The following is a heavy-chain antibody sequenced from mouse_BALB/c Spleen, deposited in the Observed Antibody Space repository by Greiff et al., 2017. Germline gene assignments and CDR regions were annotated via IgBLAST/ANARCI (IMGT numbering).Heavy chain of an antibody. D-gene: IGHD2-2*01. CDR2: ISSGSSTI. J-gene: IGHJ2*01. Sequence: EVQGVESGGGLVQPGGSRKLSCAASGFTFSSFGMHWVRQAPEKGLEWVAYISSGSSTIYYADTVKGRFTISRDNPKNTLFLQMTSLRSEDTAMYYCARSGRGYGPFDYWGQGTTLTVSS. CDR1: GFTFSSFG. CDR3: ARSGRGYGPFDY. V-gene: IGHV5-17*02.